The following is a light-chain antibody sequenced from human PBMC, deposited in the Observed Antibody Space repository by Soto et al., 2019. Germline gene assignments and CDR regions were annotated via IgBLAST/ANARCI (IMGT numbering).Light chain of an antibody. CDR3: CSYAGSSTYV. CDR2: EGS. V-gene: IGLV2-23*01. Sequence: QSALTQPDSVSGSPGQSITISCTGTSSDVGSYNLVSWYQQHPGKAPKLMIYEGSKRPSGVSNRFSGSKSGNTASLTISVLQAEDEADYDCCSYAGSSTYVFGTGTKLNVL. J-gene: IGLJ1*01. CDR1: SSDVGSYNL.